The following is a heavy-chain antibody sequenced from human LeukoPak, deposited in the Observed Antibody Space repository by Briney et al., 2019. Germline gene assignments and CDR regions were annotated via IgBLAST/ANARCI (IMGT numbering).Heavy chain of an antibody. CDR2: ISSSSSYI. Sequence: GGSLRLSCAASGFTFSSYSMNWVRQAPGKGLEWVSSISSSSSYIYYADSVKGRFTISRDNAKISLYLQMNSLRAEDTAVYYCARDLRGYSYGRWGQGTLVTVSS. D-gene: IGHD5-18*01. CDR1: GFTFSSYS. CDR3: ARDLRGYSYGR. J-gene: IGHJ4*02. V-gene: IGHV3-21*01.